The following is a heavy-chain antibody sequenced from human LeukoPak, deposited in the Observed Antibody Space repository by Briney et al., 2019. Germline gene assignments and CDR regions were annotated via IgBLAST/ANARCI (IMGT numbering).Heavy chain of an antibody. Sequence: GGSLRLSCAASGFTFSSYSMNWVRQAPGKGLEWASSISSSSSYIYYADSVKGRFTISRDNAKNSLYLQMNSLRAEDTAVYYCARVKGIVVVGAFDIWGQGTMVTVSS. J-gene: IGHJ3*02. CDR1: GFTFSSYS. CDR3: ARVKGIVVVGAFDI. D-gene: IGHD3-22*01. V-gene: IGHV3-21*01. CDR2: ISSSSSYI.